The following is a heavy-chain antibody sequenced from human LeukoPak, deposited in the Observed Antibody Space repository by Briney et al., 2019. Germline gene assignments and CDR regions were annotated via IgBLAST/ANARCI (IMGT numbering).Heavy chain of an antibody. V-gene: IGHV4-59*01. CDR1: GGSISSYY. J-gene: IGHJ3*02. CDR2: IYYSGST. D-gene: IGHD2-21*01. Sequence: SETLSLTCTVSGGSISSYYWSWIRQPPGKGLEWIGYIYYSGSTNYNPSLKSRVTISVDTSKNQFSLKLSSVTAADTAVYYCARTLAYCGGDCYSGDAFDIWGQGTMVTVSS. CDR3: ARTLAYCGGDCYSGDAFDI.